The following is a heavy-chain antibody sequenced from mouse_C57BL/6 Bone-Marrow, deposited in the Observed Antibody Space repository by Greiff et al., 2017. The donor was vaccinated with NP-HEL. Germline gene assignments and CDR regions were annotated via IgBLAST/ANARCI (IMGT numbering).Heavy chain of an antibody. CDR1: GFTFSDYY. CDR2: ISNGGGST. Sequence: DVMLVESGGGLVQPGGSLKLSCAASGFTFSDYYMYWVRQTPEKRLEWVAYISNGGGSTYYPDTVKGRFTISRDNAKNTLYLQMSRLKSEDTAMYYCARHSYDYDGTFAYWGQGTLVTVSA. D-gene: IGHD2-4*01. CDR3: ARHSYDYDGTFAY. J-gene: IGHJ3*01. V-gene: IGHV5-12*01.